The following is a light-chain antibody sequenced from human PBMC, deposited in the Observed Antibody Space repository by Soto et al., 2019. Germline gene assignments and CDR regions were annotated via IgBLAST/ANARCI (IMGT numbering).Light chain of an antibody. CDR1: SSNIENNY. J-gene: IGLJ2*01. CDR3: GTWDSSLNGVV. V-gene: IGLV1-51*01. Sequence: QSVLTQPPSVSAAPGQKVTISCSGSSSNIENNYVSWYQQLPGTAPKLLIYDNNKRPSEIPDRFSGSKSGTSATLGITGLQTGDEADYHRGTWDSSLNGVVFGGGTKVTVL. CDR2: DNN.